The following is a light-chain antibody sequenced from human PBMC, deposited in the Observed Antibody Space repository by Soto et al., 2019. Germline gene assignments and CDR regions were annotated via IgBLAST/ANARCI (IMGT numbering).Light chain of an antibody. V-gene: IGKV3-20*01. J-gene: IGKJ5*01. CDR3: QQYANSPIT. Sequence: EVVLSQSLGALSLSQGESAALSFRASQPVSSNFLAWYQQKPGQAPRLLIYGVSSRASGIPDRFFGSGSGTDFTLTINRLEPEDFAVYYCQQYANSPITFGQGTRPEI. CDR2: GVS. CDR1: QPVSSNF.